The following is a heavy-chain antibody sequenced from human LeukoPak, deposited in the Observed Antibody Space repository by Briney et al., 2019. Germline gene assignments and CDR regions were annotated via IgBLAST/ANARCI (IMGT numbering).Heavy chain of an antibody. V-gene: IGHV4-39*07. CDR1: GGSISSSSYY. J-gene: IGHJ3*02. D-gene: IGHD3-22*01. CDR2: IYYSGST. CDR3: ARGSIVVVITRNAFDI. Sequence: SETLSLTCTVSGGSISSSSYYWGWIRQPPGKGLEWIGSIYYSGSTYYNPSLKSRVTISVDTSKNQFSLKLSSVTAADTAVYYCARGSIVVVITRNAFDIWGQGTMVTVSS.